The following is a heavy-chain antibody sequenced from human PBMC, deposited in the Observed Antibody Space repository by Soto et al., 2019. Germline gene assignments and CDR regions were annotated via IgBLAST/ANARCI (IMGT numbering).Heavy chain of an antibody. J-gene: IGHJ6*02. CDR2: IHPNLGGT. D-gene: IGHD3-9*01. CDR1: GYTFTGYY. Sequence: ASVKVSCKASGYTFTGYYIHWVRQAPGQGLEWMGWIHPNLGGTDHAQKFQGRVTLTRDTSVNTAYMELSNLTSDDTAIYYCARCSKSFRTGSPTDDYGMDVWGQGTTVTVSS. CDR3: ARCSKSFRTGSPTDDYGMDV. V-gene: IGHV1-2*02.